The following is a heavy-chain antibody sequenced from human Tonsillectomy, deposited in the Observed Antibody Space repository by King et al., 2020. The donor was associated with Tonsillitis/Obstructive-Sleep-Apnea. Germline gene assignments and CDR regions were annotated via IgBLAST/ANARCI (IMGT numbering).Heavy chain of an antibody. Sequence: QLVQSGGGLVKPGGSLRLSCAASGFTFTNAWMSWVRQAPGKALEWVGRIKSKTDGGTTDYAAPVKGRFTISRDDSKNTLYLQMNGLKTEDTAVYYCTTELSFYDSSGYYGGGPIDYWGQGTLVTVSS. CDR1: GFTFTNAW. J-gene: IGHJ4*02. D-gene: IGHD3-22*01. CDR3: TTELSFYDSSGYYGGGPIDY. CDR2: IKSKTDGGTT. V-gene: IGHV3-15*01.